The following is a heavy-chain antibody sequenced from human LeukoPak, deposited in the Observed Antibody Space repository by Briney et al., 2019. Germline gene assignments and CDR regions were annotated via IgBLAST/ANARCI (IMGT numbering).Heavy chain of an antibody. V-gene: IGHV3-48*03. CDR1: GFTFSSYE. CDR3: ARKRRWSPGAFDI. CDR2: ISSSGSTI. D-gene: IGHD3-3*01. Sequence: PGGSLRLSCAASGFTFSSYEMNWVRQAPGKGLEWVSYISSSGSTIYYADSVKGRFTISRDNAKNSLYLQMSSLRAEDTAVYYCARKRRWSPGAFDIWGQGTMVTVSS. J-gene: IGHJ3*02.